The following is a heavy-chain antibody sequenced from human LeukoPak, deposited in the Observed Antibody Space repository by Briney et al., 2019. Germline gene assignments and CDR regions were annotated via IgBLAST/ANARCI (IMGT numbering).Heavy chain of an antibody. D-gene: IGHD6-6*01. J-gene: IGHJ4*02. Sequence: GGSLRLSCAVSGFTFSSFPFHWVRQAPGKGLEWVSLISGDGGSTYYADSVKGRFTISRDNSKNSLYLQMNSLRTEDTALYYCAKLTRPFDYWGQGTLVTVSS. CDR2: ISGDGGST. CDR1: GFTFSSFP. V-gene: IGHV3-43*02. CDR3: AKLTRPFDY.